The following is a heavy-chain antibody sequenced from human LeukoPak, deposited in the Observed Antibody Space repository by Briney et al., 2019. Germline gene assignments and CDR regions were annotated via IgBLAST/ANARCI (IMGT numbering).Heavy chain of an antibody. CDR2: ISSSSSTI. V-gene: IGHV3-48*03. D-gene: IGHD3-3*01. CDR1: GFPFSSYE. Sequence: GGSLRLSCEGSGFPFSSYEMNWLRQAPGKGLEWVSYISSSSSTIYYADSVKGRFTISRDNAKNSLYLQMNSLRAEDTAVYYCARDYYDFWSGYYTHYYYYYMDVWGKGTTVTVSS. CDR3: ARDYYDFWSGYYTHYYYYYMDV. J-gene: IGHJ6*03.